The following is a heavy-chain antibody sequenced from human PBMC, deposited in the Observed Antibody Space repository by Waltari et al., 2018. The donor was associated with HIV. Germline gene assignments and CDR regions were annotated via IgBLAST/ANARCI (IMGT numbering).Heavy chain of an antibody. J-gene: IGHJ5*02. CDR2: ISWNSGSI. V-gene: IGHV3-9*01. D-gene: IGHD3-10*01. CDR1: GFTFDDYA. CDR3: AKDTGA. Sequence: EVQLVESGGGLVQPGRSLRLSCAASGFTFDDYAMHWVRQAPGKGLEWVSGISWNSGSIGYADSVKGRFTISRDNAKNSLYLQMNSLRAEDTALYYCAKDTGAWGQGTLVTVS.